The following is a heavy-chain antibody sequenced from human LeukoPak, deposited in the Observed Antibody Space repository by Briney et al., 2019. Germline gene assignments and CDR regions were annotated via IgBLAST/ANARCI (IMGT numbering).Heavy chain of an antibody. D-gene: IGHD6-19*01. V-gene: IGHV3-30*04. Sequence: PGGSLRLSCAASGFTFSSYAMHWVRQAPGKGLEWVAVISYDGSNKYYADSVKGRFTISRDNSKNTLYLQMNSLRAEDTAVYYCAKGDSSSGWYGYDYWGQGTLVTVSS. CDR3: AKGDSSSGWYGYDY. CDR2: ISYDGSNK. J-gene: IGHJ4*02. CDR1: GFTFSSYA.